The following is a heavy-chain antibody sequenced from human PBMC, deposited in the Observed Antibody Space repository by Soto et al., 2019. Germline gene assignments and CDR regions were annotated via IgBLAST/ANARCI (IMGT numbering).Heavy chain of an antibody. CDR3: ARDKVPDAFDI. CDR1: GFAVNSNY. V-gene: IGHV3-66*01. CDR2: IYSGGST. J-gene: IGHJ3*02. Sequence: GGSLILSCATIGFAVNSNYMSSARQAPGKGLEWVSVIYSGGSTYYADSVKGRFTISRDNSKNTLYLQMNSLRAEDTAVYYCARDKVPDAFDIWGQGTMVTVSS.